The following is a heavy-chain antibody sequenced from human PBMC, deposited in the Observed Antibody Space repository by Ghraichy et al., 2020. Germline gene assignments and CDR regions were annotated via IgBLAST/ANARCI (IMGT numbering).Heavy chain of an antibody. V-gene: IGHV1-69*02. CDR3: ARGRANSSWRYDDAFDI. CDR1: GGTFSSYT. J-gene: IGHJ3*02. D-gene: IGHD6-13*01. Sequence: SVKVSCKASGGTFSSYTISWVRQAPGQGLEWMGRIIPILGIANYAQKFQGRVTITADKSTSTAYMELSSLRSEDTAVYYCARGRANSSWRYDDAFDIWGQGTMVTVSS. CDR2: IIPILGIA.